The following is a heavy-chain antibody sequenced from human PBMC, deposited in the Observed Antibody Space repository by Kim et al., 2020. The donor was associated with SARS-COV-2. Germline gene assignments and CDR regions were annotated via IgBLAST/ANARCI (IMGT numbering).Heavy chain of an antibody. D-gene: IGHD3-3*01. Sequence: LKRRVTISVDTSKNQFSLKLGSVTAADTAVYYCAGEGLRYFYYYGMDVWGQGTTVTVSS. CDR3: AGEGLRYFYYYGMDV. J-gene: IGHJ6*02. V-gene: IGHV4-34*01.